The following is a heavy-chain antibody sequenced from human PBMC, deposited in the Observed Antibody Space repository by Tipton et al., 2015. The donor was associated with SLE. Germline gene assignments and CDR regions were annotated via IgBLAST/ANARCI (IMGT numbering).Heavy chain of an antibody. CDR3: ARSEWELYYFDY. CDR2: INNDGSSI. J-gene: IGHJ4*02. D-gene: IGHD1-26*01. CDR1: GFTFSSYW. V-gene: IGHV3-74*01. Sequence: SLRLSCVASGFTFSSYWMHWVRQIPGKGLMWVSRINNDGSSITYAGSVKGRFTISRDNAKNTLYLQMNSLRAEDTAVYYCARSEWELYYFDYWGQGILVTVSS.